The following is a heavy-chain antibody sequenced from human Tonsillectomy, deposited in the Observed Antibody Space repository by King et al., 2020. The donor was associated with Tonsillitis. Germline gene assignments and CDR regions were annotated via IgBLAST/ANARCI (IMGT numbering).Heavy chain of an antibody. CDR1: GFSLTTTGVG. V-gene: IGHV2-5*01. J-gene: IGHJ4*02. Sequence: TLQESGPTLVKPTQTLTLTCTFSGFSLTTTGVGVGWIRQPPGKALEWLALIYWNDDRRYSPSLKSRLTVTKDTSKNQVVLTMTNLDPVDTATYFCARRPSAYLDFDYWGQGTLVTVSS. D-gene: IGHD6-19*01. CDR2: IYWNDDR. CDR3: ARRPSAYLDFDY.